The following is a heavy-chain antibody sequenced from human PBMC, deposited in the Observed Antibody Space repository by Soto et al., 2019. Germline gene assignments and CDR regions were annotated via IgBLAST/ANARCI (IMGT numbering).Heavy chain of an antibody. Sequence: GASVKVSCKASGGTFSSYAISWVRQAPGQGLEWMGGIIPIFGTANYAQKFQGRVTITADESTSTAYMELSSLRSEDTAVYYCARDVEYSSSSLFWFDPWGQGTLVTV. D-gene: IGHD6-6*01. CDR3: ARDVEYSSSSLFWFDP. V-gene: IGHV1-69*13. CDR2: IIPIFGTA. J-gene: IGHJ5*02. CDR1: GGTFSSYA.